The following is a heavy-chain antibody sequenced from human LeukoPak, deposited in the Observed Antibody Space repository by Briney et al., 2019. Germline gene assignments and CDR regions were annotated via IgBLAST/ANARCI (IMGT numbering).Heavy chain of an antibody. CDR3: ANSPRGDYPRY. J-gene: IGHJ4*02. D-gene: IGHD2-21*01. CDR1: GFTFTSNG. Sequence: PGGSLRLSCASSGFTFTSNGMHWVRQAPGKGLEWVAVIWYDGTNKYYADSVKGRFTISRDNSKNTLFLQMNSLKVEDTAVCYCANSPRGDYPRYWGQGTLVTVSS. V-gene: IGHV3-33*03. CDR2: IWYDGTNK.